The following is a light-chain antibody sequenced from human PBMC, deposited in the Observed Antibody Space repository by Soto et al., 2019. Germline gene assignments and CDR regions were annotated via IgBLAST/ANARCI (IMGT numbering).Light chain of an antibody. V-gene: IGKV1-39*01. J-gene: IGKJ5*01. CDR2: AAS. CDR1: QSMGRS. Sequence: DIQMTQSPSTLSASVGDRVTVTCRASQSMGRSLAWYRQKPGKAPKLLIYAASSLQSGVPSRFSGSGSGTDFTLTIGSLQPEDFATYYCQQSYSTPSTFGQGTRLEIK. CDR3: QQSYSTPST.